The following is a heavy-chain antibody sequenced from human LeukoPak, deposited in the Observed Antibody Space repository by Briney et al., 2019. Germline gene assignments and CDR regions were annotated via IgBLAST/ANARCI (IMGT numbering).Heavy chain of an antibody. Sequence: SETLSLTCTVSGASIHSNSYYWSWIRQPPGKGLEWIGYIYTSGSTNYNPSLKSRVTISVDTSKNQFSLKLSSVTAADTAVYYCARGLIAAAGTGYYYCYMDVWGKGTTVTVSS. CDR3: ARGLIAAAGTGYYYCYMDV. V-gene: IGHV4-4*09. J-gene: IGHJ6*03. CDR2: IYTSGST. CDR1: GASIHSNSYY. D-gene: IGHD6-13*01.